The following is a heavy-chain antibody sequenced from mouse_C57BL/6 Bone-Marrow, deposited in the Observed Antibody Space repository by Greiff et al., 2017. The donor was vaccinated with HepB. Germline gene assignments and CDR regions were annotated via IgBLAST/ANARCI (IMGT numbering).Heavy chain of an antibody. CDR3: ARGRGNYGSTMDY. V-gene: IGHV1-80*01. CDR2: IYPGDGDT. Sequence: QVQLKESGAELVKPGASVKISCKASGYAFSSYWMNWVKQRPGKGLEWIGQIYPGDGDTNYNGKFKGKATLTADKSSSTAYMQLSSLTSEDSAVYVGARGRGNYGSTMDYWGQGTSVTVSA. D-gene: IGHD1-1*01. J-gene: IGHJ4*01. CDR1: GYAFSSYW.